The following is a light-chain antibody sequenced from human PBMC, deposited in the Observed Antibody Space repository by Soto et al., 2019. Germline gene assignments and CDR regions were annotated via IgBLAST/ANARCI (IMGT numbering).Light chain of an antibody. Sequence: IQLTQSPSSLSASVGDRVTITCRASQGISPYLAWYQQEPGKAPNLLIFAAFTLQSGVPSRFGGSTSGTEFTLTISFLQPDDFATYYCQQYNSYSPLTFGGGTKVDIK. V-gene: IGKV1-9*01. J-gene: IGKJ4*01. CDR2: AAF. CDR1: QGISPY. CDR3: QQYNSYSPLT.